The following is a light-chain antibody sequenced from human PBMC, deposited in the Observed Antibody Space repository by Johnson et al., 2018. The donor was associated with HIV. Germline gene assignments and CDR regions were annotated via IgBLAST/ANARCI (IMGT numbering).Light chain of an antibody. CDR3: GTWDSSLSAYV. J-gene: IGLJ1*01. Sequence: QSVLTQPPSVSAAPGQKVTISCSGSSSNIGNNYVSWYQHLPGTAPKLLIYENTKRPSGIPDRFSGSKSCTSATLGITGLQTGDEADYYCGTWDSSLSAYVFGTGTKVTVL. CDR1: SSNIGNNY. V-gene: IGLV1-51*02. CDR2: ENT.